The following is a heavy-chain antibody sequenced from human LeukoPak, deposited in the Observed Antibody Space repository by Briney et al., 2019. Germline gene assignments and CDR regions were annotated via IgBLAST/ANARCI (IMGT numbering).Heavy chain of an antibody. D-gene: IGHD3-10*01. CDR3: AKDNSPDGSGSYSDY. J-gene: IGHJ4*02. CDR1: EFSFSTYG. CDR2: ISSSGGST. V-gene: IGHV3-23*01. Sequence: GGSLRLSCAASEFSFSTYGMNWVRQAPGKGLEWVSGISSSGGSTYYADSVKGRFTISRDNSKNTLYLQMNSLRAEDTAVYYCAKDNSPDGSGSYSDYWGQGTLVTVSS.